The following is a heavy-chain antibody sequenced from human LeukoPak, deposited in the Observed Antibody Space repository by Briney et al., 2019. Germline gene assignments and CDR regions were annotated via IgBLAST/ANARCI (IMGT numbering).Heavy chain of an antibody. J-gene: IGHJ4*02. CDR3: ARDSYSYGYGGFDY. CDR2: IYSTGNT. Sequence: SETLSLTCTVSGGSISSSDRYWSWIRQSPGKGLEWIGNIYSTGNTYYNPSLKSRVIISVDTSKNQFSLELNSVTAADTAVYYCARDSYSYGYGGFDYWGQGILVTVSS. CDR1: GGSISSSDRY. V-gene: IGHV4-30-4*01. D-gene: IGHD5-18*01.